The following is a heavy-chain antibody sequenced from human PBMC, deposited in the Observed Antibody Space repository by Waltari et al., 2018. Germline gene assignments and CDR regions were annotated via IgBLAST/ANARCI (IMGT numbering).Heavy chain of an antibody. V-gene: IGHV4-39*01. D-gene: IGHD6-13*01. J-gene: IGHJ4*02. CDR2: IYYSGST. Sequence: QLQLQESGPGLVKPSETLSLTCTVSGGSISSSSYYWGLIRHPPGKGLEWIGSIYYSGSTYYNPSLKSRVTISVDTSKNQFSLKLSSVTAADTAVYYCARRAYEQQLFHLFDYWGQGTLVTVSS. CDR3: ARRAYEQQLFHLFDY. CDR1: GGSISSSSYY.